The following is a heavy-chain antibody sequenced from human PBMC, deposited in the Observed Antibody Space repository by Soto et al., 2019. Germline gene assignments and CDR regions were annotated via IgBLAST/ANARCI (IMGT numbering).Heavy chain of an antibody. CDR3: ARDILSVGPRANDAFDV. CDR1: GFSFSDNL. CDR2: INPDNGNT. Sequence: QVQLVQSGAEVRKPGASVNISCRASGFSFSDNLINCVRQAPGQSLEWMGWINPDNGNTIYSQTFQGRVTISRHSSASIAYVELSHLTSEDTAVYNCARDILSVGPRANDAFDVWGQGTMVTVSS. V-gene: IGHV1-3*01. D-gene: IGHD2-8*02. J-gene: IGHJ3*01.